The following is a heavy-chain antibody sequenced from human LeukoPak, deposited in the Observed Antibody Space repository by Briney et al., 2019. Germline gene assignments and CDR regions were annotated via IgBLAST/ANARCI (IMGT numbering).Heavy chain of an antibody. CDR2: INPSGGST. Sequence: ASVKVSCKASGYTFTSYYMHWVRQAPGQGLEWMGIINPSGGSTSYAQKFQGRVTMTRDTSTSTVYMELSSLRFEDTAVYYCARDYLVVAAPPPYGMDVWGQGTTVTVSS. D-gene: IGHD2-15*01. J-gene: IGHJ6*02. CDR1: GYTFTSYY. V-gene: IGHV1-46*01. CDR3: ARDYLVVAAPPPYGMDV.